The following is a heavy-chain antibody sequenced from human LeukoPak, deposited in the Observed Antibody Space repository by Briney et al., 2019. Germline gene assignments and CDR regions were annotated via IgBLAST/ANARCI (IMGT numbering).Heavy chain of an antibody. V-gene: IGHV4-39*07. CDR2: IYYSGST. D-gene: IGHD2-8*01. CDR1: GGSISSSSYY. Sequence: PSETLSLTCTVSGGSISSSSYYWGWIRQPPGKGLEWIGSIYYSGSTYYNPSLKSRVTMSVDTSKNQFSLKLSSVTAADTAVYYCASSVGVLMGSFDIWGQGTMVTVSS. CDR3: ASSVGVLMGSFDI. J-gene: IGHJ3*02.